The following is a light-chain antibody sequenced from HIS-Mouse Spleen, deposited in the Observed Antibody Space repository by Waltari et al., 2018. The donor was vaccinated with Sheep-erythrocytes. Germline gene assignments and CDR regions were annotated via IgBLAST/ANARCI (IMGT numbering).Light chain of an antibody. Sequence: QSALTQPRSVSGSPGPSVTISCTGPSTHVGVYNDVPWYQQHPGKAPKLTIYDVSKRPSGVPDRFSGSKSGNTASLTISGLQAEDEADYYCCSYAGSYNHVFATGTKVTVL. CDR1: STHVGVYND. CDR3: CSYAGSYNHV. V-gene: IGLV2-11*02. CDR2: DVS. J-gene: IGLJ1*01.